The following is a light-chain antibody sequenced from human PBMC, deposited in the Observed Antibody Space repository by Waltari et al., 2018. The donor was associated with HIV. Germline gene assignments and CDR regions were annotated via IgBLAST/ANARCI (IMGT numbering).Light chain of an antibody. J-gene: IGKJ2*01. CDR3: QQYNNWPPGYT. V-gene: IGKV3-15*01. CDR2: DAS. Sequence: EVVLTQSPATLSLSPGERVTLSCRASESVSSYLAWYQQKPGQAPRLLIYDASNRATGIPARFSGSGSGTEFTLTISSLQSEDFAVYYCQQYNNWPPGYTFGQGTKLEIK. CDR1: ESVSSY.